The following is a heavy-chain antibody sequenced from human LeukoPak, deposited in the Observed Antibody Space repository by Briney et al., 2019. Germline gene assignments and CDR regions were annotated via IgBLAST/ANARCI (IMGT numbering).Heavy chain of an antibody. J-gene: IGHJ3*02. V-gene: IGHV3-23*01. CDR1: GFTFSSYA. Sequence: GGSLRLSCAASGFTFSSYAMSWVRQAPGKGLGWVSSINNSGGSTYYADSVKGRFAISRDNPKNTLYLQMNSLRAEDTAVYYCASYYYDSSGQGRRYAFDIWGQGTMVTVSS. D-gene: IGHD3-22*01. CDR2: INNSGGST. CDR3: ASYYYDSSGQGRRYAFDI.